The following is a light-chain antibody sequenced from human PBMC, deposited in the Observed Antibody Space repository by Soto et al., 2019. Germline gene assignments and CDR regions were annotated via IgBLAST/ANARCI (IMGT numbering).Light chain of an antibody. Sequence: DILMTQSPSSLSASVGDRVTITCRASQSIGTYLHWYQQKEGRAPALLVYASSNLQSGVPSRFSGSGSATDFTLTIKSLQPEDVATYYCQQSYSTPWTFGQGTKVDIK. V-gene: IGKV1-39*01. CDR3: QQSYSTPWT. J-gene: IGKJ1*01. CDR2: ASS. CDR1: QSIGTY.